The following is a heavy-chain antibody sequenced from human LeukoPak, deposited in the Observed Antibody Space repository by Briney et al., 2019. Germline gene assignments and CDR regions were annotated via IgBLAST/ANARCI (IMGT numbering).Heavy chain of an antibody. J-gene: IGHJ6*04. Sequence: GGSLRLSCAASGFTFSAYWMHWVRQVPGKGLVWVSRINNDGTATFFADSVKGRFTISRDNAKNTLYLQMNSLRAEDTAVYYCAELGITMIGGVWGKGTTVTISS. CDR2: INNDGTAT. CDR1: GFTFSAYW. V-gene: IGHV3-74*01. D-gene: IGHD3-10*02. CDR3: AELGITMIGGV.